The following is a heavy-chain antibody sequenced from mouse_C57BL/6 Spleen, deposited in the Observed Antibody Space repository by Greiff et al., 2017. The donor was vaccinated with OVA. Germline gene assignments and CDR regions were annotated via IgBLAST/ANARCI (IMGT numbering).Heavy chain of an antibody. V-gene: IGHV1-76*01. Sequence: VQLQQSGAELVRPGASVKLSCKASGYTFTDYYINWVKQRPGQGLEWIARIYPGSGNTYYNEKFKGKATLTAEKSSSTAYMQLSSLTSEDSAVYFCARAGDGYCGWYFDVWGTGTTVTVSS. CDR1: GYTFTDYY. D-gene: IGHD2-3*01. J-gene: IGHJ1*03. CDR3: ARAGDGYCGWYFDV. CDR2: IYPGSGNT.